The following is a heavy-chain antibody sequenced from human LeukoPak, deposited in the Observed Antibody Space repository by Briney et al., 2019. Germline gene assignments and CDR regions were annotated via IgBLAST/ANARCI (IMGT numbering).Heavy chain of an antibody. V-gene: IGHV3-66*01. CDR3: AKSPKTGFLFDY. J-gene: IGHJ4*02. D-gene: IGHD1-1*01. Sequence: GGSLRLSCAASGFTFSSNYMSWVRQAPGKGLEWVSVIYGGVNTVYADSVQGRFTISINNSKNTLFLEMNSLRAEDTAVYYCAKSPKTGFLFDYWGKGTLVTVSS. CDR1: GFTFSSNY. CDR2: IYGGVNT.